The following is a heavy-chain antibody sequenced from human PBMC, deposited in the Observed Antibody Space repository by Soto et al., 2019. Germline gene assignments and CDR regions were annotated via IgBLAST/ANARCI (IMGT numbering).Heavy chain of an antibody. V-gene: IGHV3-23*01. CDR2: ISGSGGST. Sequence: GVSLRLSCAASGFTFSSYAMSWVRQAPGKGLEWVSAISGSGGSTYYADSVKGRFTISRDNSKNTLYLQMNSLRAEDTAVYYCAKDHARGGYDYRGNWFDPWGQGTLVTVSS. J-gene: IGHJ5*02. CDR1: GFTFSSYA. CDR3: AKDHARGGYDYRGNWFDP. D-gene: IGHD5-12*01.